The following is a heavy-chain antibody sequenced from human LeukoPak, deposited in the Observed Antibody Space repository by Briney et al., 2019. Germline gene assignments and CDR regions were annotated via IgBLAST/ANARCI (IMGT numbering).Heavy chain of an antibody. CDR2: IYSGGST. D-gene: IGHD3-22*01. V-gene: IGHV3-66*01. CDR3: ARDPGGRYYDSSGYFY. Sequence: GGSLRLSCAASGFTFSDYYMSWVRQAPGKGLEWVSVIYSGGSTYYADSVKGRFTISRDNSKNTLYLQMNSLRAEDTAVYYCARDPGGRYYDSSGYFYWGQGTLVTVSS. CDR1: GFTFSDYY. J-gene: IGHJ4*02.